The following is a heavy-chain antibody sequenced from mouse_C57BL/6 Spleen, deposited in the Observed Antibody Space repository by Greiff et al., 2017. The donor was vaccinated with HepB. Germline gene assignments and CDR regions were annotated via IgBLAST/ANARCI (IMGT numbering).Heavy chain of an antibody. CDR2: IHPNSGST. CDR1: GYTFTSYW. V-gene: IGHV1-64*01. CDR3: ARTQDGYFDV. J-gene: IGHJ1*03. Sequence: QVQLQQSGAELVKPGASVKLSCKASGYTFTSYWMHWVKQRPGQGLEWIGMIHPNSGSTNYNEKFKSKATLTVDKSSSTAYMQLSSLTSEDSAVYYCARTQDGYFDVWGTGTTVTVSS.